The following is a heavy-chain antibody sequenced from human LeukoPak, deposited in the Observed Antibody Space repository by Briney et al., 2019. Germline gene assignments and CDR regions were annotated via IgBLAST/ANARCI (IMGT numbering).Heavy chain of an antibody. CDR1: GYSFTSYW. CDR2: IYPGDSDT. Sequence: GESLQISCQGFGYSFTSYWIGWVRQIRGQGLEWMGMIYPGDSDTRYSPSFQGQVTISADKSISAAYLQWSSLKASDTAMYYCARLEGGLLENWGQGTLVTVSS. D-gene: IGHD1-26*01. J-gene: IGHJ4*02. CDR3: ARLEGGLLEN. V-gene: IGHV5-51*01.